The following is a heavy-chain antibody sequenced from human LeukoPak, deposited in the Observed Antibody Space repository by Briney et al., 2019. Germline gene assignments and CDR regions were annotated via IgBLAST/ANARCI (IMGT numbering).Heavy chain of an antibody. CDR1: GFTFSSYG. Sequence: GGSLRLSCAASGFTFSSYGMHWVRQAPGKGLEWVAFIRYDGSNKYYADSVKGRFTISRDSSKNTLYLQMNSLRAEDTAVYYCAKGSSKYGDYINYYGMDVWGQGTTVTVSS. D-gene: IGHD4-17*01. V-gene: IGHV3-30*02. CDR2: IRYDGSNK. J-gene: IGHJ6*02. CDR3: AKGSSKYGDYINYYGMDV.